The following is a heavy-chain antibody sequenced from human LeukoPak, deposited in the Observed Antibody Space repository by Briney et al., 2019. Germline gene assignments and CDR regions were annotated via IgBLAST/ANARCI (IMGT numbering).Heavy chain of an antibody. CDR1: GLTFSNYA. Sequence: GGSLRLSCAASGLTFSNYAMNWVRQAPGKGLEWVATISGGGENTHYPDSVQGRFTISRDNSRNTLYLHMNSLRVDDTAMYYCAKDVGGISFFDYWGRGTLVIVSS. CDR3: AKDVGGISFFDY. CDR2: ISGGGENT. V-gene: IGHV3-23*01. D-gene: IGHD4-23*01. J-gene: IGHJ4*02.